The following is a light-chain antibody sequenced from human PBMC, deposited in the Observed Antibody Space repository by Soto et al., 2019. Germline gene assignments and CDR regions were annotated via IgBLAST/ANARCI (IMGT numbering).Light chain of an antibody. CDR2: GAS. CDR3: QQRSNWPLT. V-gene: IGKV3-15*01. Sequence: EIVMTQSPSTLSVSPGERATLSCRASQSVSSNLAWYQQKPGQAPRLLIYGASTRATGIPARFSGSGSGTEFTLTISSLEPEDFAVYYCQQRSNWPLTFGGGTRLEIK. J-gene: IGKJ5*01. CDR1: QSVSSN.